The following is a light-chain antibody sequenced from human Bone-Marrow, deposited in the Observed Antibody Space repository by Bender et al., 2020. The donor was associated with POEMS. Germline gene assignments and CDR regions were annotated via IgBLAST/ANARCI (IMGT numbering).Light chain of an antibody. CDR1: SSNIGAGYD. CDR3: AVWDDSLNGWV. CDR2: GDN. Sequence: QSVLTQPPSVSGAPGQRVTISCTGSSSNIGAGYDVHSHRQVPGTAPKLLMYGDNNRPSGVPDRFSGSKSGTSASLAISGLQSEDEADYYCAVWDDSLNGWVFGGGTKLNV. V-gene: IGLV1-40*01. J-gene: IGLJ3*02.